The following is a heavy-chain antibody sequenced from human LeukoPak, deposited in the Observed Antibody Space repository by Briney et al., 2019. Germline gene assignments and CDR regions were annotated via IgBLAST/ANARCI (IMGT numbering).Heavy chain of an antibody. CDR3: ARDVDTVTTRYDAFDI. V-gene: IGHV3-48*04. Sequence: PGGSLRLSCAASKFTFSSYSMNWVRQAPGKGLEWVSYISSSSSTIYYADSVKGRFTISRDNAKNSLYLQMNSLRAEDTAVYYCARDVDTVTTRYDAFDIWGQGTMVPVSS. CDR1: KFTFSSYS. CDR2: ISSSSSTI. J-gene: IGHJ3*02. D-gene: IGHD4-17*01.